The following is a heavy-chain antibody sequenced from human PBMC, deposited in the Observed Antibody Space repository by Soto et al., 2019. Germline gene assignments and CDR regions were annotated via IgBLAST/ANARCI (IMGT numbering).Heavy chain of an antibody. Sequence: QVELQESGPGLVKPSGTLSLTCVVSGNSISTTNWWSWVRQSPGKGLEWIGEIYHSGSTNYNPSLKSRVTISGDKSKNQFSLKLSSVTAADTAVYYCARDVGYHYDGSPSGQFDFWGQGTLVTVSS. CDR2: IYHSGST. CDR3: ARDVGYHYDGSPSGQFDF. J-gene: IGHJ4*02. V-gene: IGHV4-4*02. D-gene: IGHD3-22*01. CDR1: GNSISTTNW.